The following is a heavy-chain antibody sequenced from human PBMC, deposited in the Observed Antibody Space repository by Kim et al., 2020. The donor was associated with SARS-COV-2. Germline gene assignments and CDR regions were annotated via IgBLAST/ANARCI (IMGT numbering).Heavy chain of an antibody. CDR1: GFTFSSYA. V-gene: IGHV3-23*01. CDR3: AKAGYYDSSGYSGSFGNY. D-gene: IGHD3-22*01. J-gene: IGHJ4*02. CDR2: ISGSGGST. Sequence: GGSLRLSCAASGFTFSSYAMSWVRQAPGKGLEWVSAISGSGGSTYYADSVKGRFTISRDNSKNTLYLQMNSLRAEDTAVYYCAKAGYYDSSGYSGSFGNYWGQGTLVTVSS.